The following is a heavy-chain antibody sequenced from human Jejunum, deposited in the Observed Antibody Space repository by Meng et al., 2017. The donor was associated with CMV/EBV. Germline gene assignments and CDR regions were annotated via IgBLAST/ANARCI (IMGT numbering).Heavy chain of an antibody. CDR3: ARHRSVGATASHAFDI. CDR1: ISNDNYY. CDR2: VHYAGMN. V-gene: IGHV4-39*01. Sequence: ISNDNYYGTCIRQPPGKELEWIGDVHYAGMNYYSPSLKSRVTISVDTSKNQFSLKLSSVTAADTAVYFCARHRSVGATASHAFDIWGQGTLVTVSS. D-gene: IGHD1-26*01. J-gene: IGHJ3*02.